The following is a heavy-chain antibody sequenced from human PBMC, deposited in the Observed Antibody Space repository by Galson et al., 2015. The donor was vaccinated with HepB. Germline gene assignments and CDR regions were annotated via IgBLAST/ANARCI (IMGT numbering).Heavy chain of an antibody. Sequence: SLRLSCAASGFTFSTYWMHWVRQPPEKGLEWISRINADGSSVTYADSVKGRFTVSRDNAKNTLYLQMNGLRAADTAVYYCARDPGWLQYYYYGMDVWGQGTTVTVSS. CDR1: GFTFSTYW. D-gene: IGHD5-18*01. CDR3: ARDPGWLQYYYYGMDV. J-gene: IGHJ6*02. CDR2: INADGSSV. V-gene: IGHV3-74*01.